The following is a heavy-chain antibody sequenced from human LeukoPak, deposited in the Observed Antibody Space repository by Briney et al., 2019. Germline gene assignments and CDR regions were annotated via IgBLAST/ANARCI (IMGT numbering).Heavy chain of an antibody. CDR3: ARGYFDRLPTPFDY. CDR1: GYSISSGYY. J-gene: IGHJ4*02. CDR2: IYHSGST. V-gene: IGHV4-38-2*01. Sequence: NPSETLSLTCAVSGYSISSGYYWGWIRQPPGKGLEWIGSIYHSGSTYYNPSLKSRVTISVDTSKNQFSLKLSSVTAADTAVYYCARGYFDRLPTPFDYWGQGTLVTVSS. D-gene: IGHD3-9*01.